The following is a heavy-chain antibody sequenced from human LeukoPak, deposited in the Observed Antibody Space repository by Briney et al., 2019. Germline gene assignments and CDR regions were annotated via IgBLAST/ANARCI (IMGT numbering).Heavy chain of an antibody. CDR1: GYTFTSYG. CDR2: ISAYNGNT. J-gene: IGHJ6*03. CDR3: ARGALRYCSGGSCYAAPTYMDV. D-gene: IGHD2-15*01. V-gene: IGHV1-18*01. Sequence: VASVKVSCKASGYTFTSYGISWVRQAPGQGLEWMGWISAYNGNTNYAQKLQGRVTMTTDTSTSTDYMELRSLRSDDTAVYYCARGALRYCSGGSCYAAPTYMDVWGKGTTVTVSS.